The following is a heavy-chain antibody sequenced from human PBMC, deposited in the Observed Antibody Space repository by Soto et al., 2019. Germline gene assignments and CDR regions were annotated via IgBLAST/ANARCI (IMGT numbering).Heavy chain of an antibody. D-gene: IGHD6-13*01. J-gene: IGHJ4*02. CDR2: IYHSGTI. Sequence: PSETLSLTCAVSGGSISSSNWWSWVRQPPGKGLEWIGEIYHSGTIDYAAPVKGRFTISRDDSESTLFLQMNSLKSEDTALYYCVTVGSITAAGTPFDYWGQGTLVTISS. CDR3: VTVGSITAAGTPFDY. CDR1: GGSISSSNW. V-gene: IGHV4-4*02.